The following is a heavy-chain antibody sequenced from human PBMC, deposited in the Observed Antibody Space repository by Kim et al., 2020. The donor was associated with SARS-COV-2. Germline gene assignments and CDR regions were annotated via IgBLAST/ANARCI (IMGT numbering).Heavy chain of an antibody. CDR3: ARTNWELLPFDY. CDR1: GYTFTSYG. J-gene: IGHJ4*02. CDR2: ISAYNGNT. D-gene: IGHD1-26*01. V-gene: IGHV1-18*01. Sequence: ASVKVSCKASGYTFTSYGISWVRQAPGQGLEWMGWISAYNGNTNYAQKLQGRVTMTTDTSTSTAYMELRSLRSDDTAAYYCARTNWELLPFDYWGQGTLVTVSS.